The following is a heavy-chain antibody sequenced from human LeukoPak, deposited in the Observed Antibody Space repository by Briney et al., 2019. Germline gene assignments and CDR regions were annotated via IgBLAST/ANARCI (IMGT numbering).Heavy chain of an antibody. D-gene: IGHD3-22*01. Sequence: GGSLRLSCAASGFTFSTYSMNWVRQAPGKGLEWVSYISSSSSTIYYADSVKGRFTISRDNAKNSLYLQMNSLRAEDTAVYYCARHDSSGYYSFDYWGQGTLVTVSS. CDR2: ISSSSSTI. V-gene: IGHV3-48*01. J-gene: IGHJ4*02. CDR3: ARHDSSGYYSFDY. CDR1: GFTFSTYS.